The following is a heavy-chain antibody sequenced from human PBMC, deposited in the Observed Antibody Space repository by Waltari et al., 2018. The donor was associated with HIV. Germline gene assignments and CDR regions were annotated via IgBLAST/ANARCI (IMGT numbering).Heavy chain of an antibody. J-gene: IGHJ4*02. D-gene: IGHD6-13*01. CDR3: AREEGTYSSSWGVLDY. CDR2: IYYSGST. CDR1: GGSISSYY. V-gene: IGHV4-59*01. Sequence: QVQLQESGPGLVKPSETLSLTCTVSGGSISSYYWSWIRQPPGKGLEWIWYIYYSGSTNYKPSLKSRVTISVDTSKNQFSLKLSSVTAADTAVYYCAREEGTYSSSWGVLDYWGQGTLVTVSS.